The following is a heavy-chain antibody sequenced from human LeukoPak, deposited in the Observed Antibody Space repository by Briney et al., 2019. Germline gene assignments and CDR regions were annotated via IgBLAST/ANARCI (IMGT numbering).Heavy chain of an antibody. J-gene: IGHJ4*02. CDR2: ICRGGNT. Sequence: GGSLRLSCAASGFTVSSNYMSWVRQAPGKGLEWVSVICRGGNTYYADSVKGRFTISRDNSKNTLYLQMNSLRAEDTAVYYCARVGIAVAGSLDYWGQGTLVTVSS. V-gene: IGHV3-53*05. D-gene: IGHD6-19*01. CDR3: ARVGIAVAGSLDY. CDR1: GFTVSSNY.